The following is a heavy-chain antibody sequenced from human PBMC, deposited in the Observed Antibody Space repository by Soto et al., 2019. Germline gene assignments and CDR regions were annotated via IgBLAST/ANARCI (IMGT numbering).Heavy chain of an antibody. CDR2: IDPSDSYT. CDR3: AARSNSNGLLN. V-gene: IGHV5-10-1*01. J-gene: IGHJ4*02. D-gene: IGHD2-2*01. CDR1: GYSFTSYW. Sequence: GESLKISCKGSGYSFTSYWISWVRQMPGKGLEWMGRIDPSDSYTNYSPSFQGHVAISADKSISTAYLQWSSLTASDTAMYSCAARSNSNGLLNWEQGTRGTVSS.